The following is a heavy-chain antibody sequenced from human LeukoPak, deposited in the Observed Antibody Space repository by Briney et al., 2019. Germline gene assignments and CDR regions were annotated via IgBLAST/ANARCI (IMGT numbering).Heavy chain of an antibody. V-gene: IGHV3-23*01. CDR2: ISGSGGST. CDR3: AKDRGLMYYYDSSGSVDAFDI. J-gene: IGHJ3*02. CDR1: GFTFSSYA. Sequence: RGSLRLSCAASGFTFSSYAMSWVRQAPGKGLEWVSAISGSGGSTYYAGSVKGRFTISRDNSKNTLYLQMNSLRAEDTAVYYCAKDRGLMYYYDSSGSVDAFDIWGQGTMVTVSS. D-gene: IGHD3-22*01.